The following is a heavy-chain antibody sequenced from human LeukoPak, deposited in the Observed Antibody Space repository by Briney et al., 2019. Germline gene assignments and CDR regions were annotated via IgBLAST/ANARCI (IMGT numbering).Heavy chain of an antibody. J-gene: IGHJ4*02. CDR3: ARRPDYGDY. Sequence: ASVKVSCKAYGYSFTGYYIHWVRQAPGQGPEWMGWISPNSGGTNYAQKFQGRVTMTRDTSISTVYMELSGLRSDDTAVYYCARRPDYGDYWGQGTLVTVSS. V-gene: IGHV1-2*02. CDR1: GYSFTGYY. CDR2: ISPNSGGT.